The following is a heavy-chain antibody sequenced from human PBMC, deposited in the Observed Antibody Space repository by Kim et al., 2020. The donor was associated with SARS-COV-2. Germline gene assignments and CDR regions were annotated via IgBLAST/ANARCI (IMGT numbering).Heavy chain of an antibody. J-gene: IGHJ6*02. CDR1: GFTFSSYG. D-gene: IGHD6-13*01. V-gene: IGHV3-30*18. CDR3: ANSEGAPYDQQLAPSGKYYYYYYGMDV. CDR2: ISYDGSNK. Sequence: GGSLRLSCAASGFTFSSYGMHWVRQAPGKGLEWVAVISYDGSNKYYADSVKGRFTISRDNSKNTLYLQMNSLRAEDTAVYYCANSEGAPYDQQLAPSGKYYYYYYGMDVWGQGTTVTVSS.